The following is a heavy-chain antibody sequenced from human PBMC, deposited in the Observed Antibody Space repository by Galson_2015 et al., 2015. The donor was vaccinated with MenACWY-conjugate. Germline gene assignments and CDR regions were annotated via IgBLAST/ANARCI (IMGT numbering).Heavy chain of an antibody. Sequence: SLRLSCAAPGFIFSSYSMNWVRQAPGKGLEWVSSIDSSGSDIYYGDSVKGRFTISRDNAENSVFLQMNSLRAEDTAVYYCARGIGDYVDGSGDCWGQGTLVTVSS. D-gene: IGHD4-17*01. CDR1: GFIFSSYS. CDR2: IDSSGSDI. V-gene: IGHV3-21*01. J-gene: IGHJ4*02. CDR3: ARGIGDYVDGSGDC.